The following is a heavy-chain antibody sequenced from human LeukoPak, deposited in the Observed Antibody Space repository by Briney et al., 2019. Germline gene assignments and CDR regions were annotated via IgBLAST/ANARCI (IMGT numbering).Heavy chain of an antibody. V-gene: IGHV4-34*01. CDR3: ARGLRGYCSGGSCYPRAYYFDY. Sequence: GSLRLSCAASGFTFSSYAMSWIRQPPGKGLEWIGEINHSGSTNYNPSLKSRVTISVDTSKNQFSLKLSSVTAADTAVYYCARGLRGYCSGGSCYPRAYYFDYWGQGTLVTVSS. J-gene: IGHJ4*02. CDR2: INHSGST. CDR1: GFTFSSYA. D-gene: IGHD2-15*01.